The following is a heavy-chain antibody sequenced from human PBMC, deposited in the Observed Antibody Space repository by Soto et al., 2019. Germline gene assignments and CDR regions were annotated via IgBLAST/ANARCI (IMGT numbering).Heavy chain of an antibody. CDR1: GFAFSSYW. Sequence: GGSLRLSCAASGFAFSSYWMNWVRQSPGRGLEWVADIKQDESEKYYVDSAKGRFTISRDNAKNSLYLQMDSLRAEDTAVYYCARGDYFDRRFDYWGRGTLVTVSS. V-gene: IGHV3-7*03. D-gene: IGHD3-22*01. J-gene: IGHJ4*02. CDR2: IKQDESEK. CDR3: ARGDYFDRRFDY.